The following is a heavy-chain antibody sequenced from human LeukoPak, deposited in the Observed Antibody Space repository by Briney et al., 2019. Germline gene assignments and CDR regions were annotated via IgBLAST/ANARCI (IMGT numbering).Heavy chain of an antibody. D-gene: IGHD5-24*01. CDR2: INPNSGGT. J-gene: IGHJ3*02. CDR3: AREKVPGYIPFDI. V-gene: IGHV1-2*04. Sequence: ASVKVSCKASGYTFTGYYMHWVRQAPGQGLEWMGWINPNSGGTNYAQKFQGWVTMTRDTSISTAYMELSRLRSDDTAVYYCAREKVPGYIPFDIWGQGTMVTVSS. CDR1: GYTFTGYY.